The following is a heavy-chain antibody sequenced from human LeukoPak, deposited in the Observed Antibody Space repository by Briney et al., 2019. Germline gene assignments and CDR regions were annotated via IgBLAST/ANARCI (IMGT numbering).Heavy chain of an antibody. Sequence: GGLSLSCAASGFPFSSHWMSWVRQAPGKGLEWVANIKADGSEKYSVDSVKGRFTVTRDNAHNSLYLQMNRLRDEDSAVYYCVRAPAFGTVDYWGQGTLVTVSS. J-gene: IGHJ4*02. D-gene: IGHD3-16*01. CDR3: VRAPAFGTVDY. CDR1: GFPFSSHW. CDR2: IKADGSEK. V-gene: IGHV3-7*01.